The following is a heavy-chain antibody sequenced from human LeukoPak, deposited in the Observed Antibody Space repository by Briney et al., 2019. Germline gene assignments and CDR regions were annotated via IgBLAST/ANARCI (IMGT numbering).Heavy chain of an antibody. CDR3: ARGYDSSGYYYYYYYYGMDV. CDR2: ISSSSSYI. V-gene: IGHV3-21*01. D-gene: IGHD3-22*01. Sequence: PGGSLRLSCAASGFTFSSYSMNWVRQAPGKGLEWVSSISSSSSYIYYADSVKGRFTISRDNAKNSLYLQMNSLRAEDTAVYYCARGYDSSGYYYYYYYYGMDVWGQGTTVTVSS. CDR1: GFTFSSYS. J-gene: IGHJ6*02.